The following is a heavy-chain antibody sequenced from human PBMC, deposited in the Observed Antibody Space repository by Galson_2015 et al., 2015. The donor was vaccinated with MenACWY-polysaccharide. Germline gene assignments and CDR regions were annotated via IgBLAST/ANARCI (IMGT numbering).Heavy chain of an antibody. CDR2: ISLGGRNT. D-gene: IGHD1-1*01. J-gene: IGHJ4*02. V-gene: IGHV3-23*01. CDR3: VKAHETSGWNRGPGY. CDR1: GFTFTSYT. Sequence: SLRLSCAASGFTFTSYTMSWIRQAPRKGPEWVTVISLGGRNTYYADPVKGRFTISRDNSKNTLYLQMHDLRAEDMAEYYCVKAHETSGWNRGPGYWGQGTLVTVSS.